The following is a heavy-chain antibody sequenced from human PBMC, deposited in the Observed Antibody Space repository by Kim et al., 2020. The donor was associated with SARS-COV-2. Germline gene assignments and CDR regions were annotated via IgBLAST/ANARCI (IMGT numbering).Heavy chain of an antibody. J-gene: IGHJ4*02. Sequence: GGSLRLSCAASGFTFSNYAIHWVRQAPGKGLEWVAVIFYNGDNKYYADSVRGRFTISRDNSKNTVYLQMNSLRAEDTAVYYCARADGGGGLGVTTGAIDYWGQGTLVTVSS. CDR3: ARADGGGGLGVTTGAIDY. D-gene: IGHD4-17*01. CDR2: IFYNGDNK. V-gene: IGHV3-33*01. CDR1: GFTFSNYA.